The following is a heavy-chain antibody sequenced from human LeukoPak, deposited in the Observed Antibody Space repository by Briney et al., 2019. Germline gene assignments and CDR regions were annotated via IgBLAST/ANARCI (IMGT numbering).Heavy chain of an antibody. CDR3: AGYVWGSYRYSGAFDI. D-gene: IGHD3-16*02. J-gene: IGHJ3*02. V-gene: IGHV3-21*01. CDR2: ISSSSSYI. Sequence: PGGSLRLSCTVSGFSLSSYALSWVRQAPGKGLEWVSSISSSSSYIYYADSVKGRFTISRDNAKNSLDLQMNSLRAEDTAVYYCAGYVWGSYRYSGAFDIWGQGTMVTVSS. CDR1: GFSLSSYA.